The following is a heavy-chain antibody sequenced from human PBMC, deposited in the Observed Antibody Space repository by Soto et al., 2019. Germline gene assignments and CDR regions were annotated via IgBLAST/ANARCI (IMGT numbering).Heavy chain of an antibody. CDR1: GFTFSSYA. J-gene: IGHJ6*02. Sequence: GGSLRLSCAASGFTFSSYAMSWVRQAPGKGLEWVSAISGSGGSTYYADSVKGRFTISRDNSKNTLYLQMDSLRAEDTAVYYCARVDRGSSLFYYYYGVDVWGQGTTVTVS. CDR3: ARVDRGSSLFYYYYGVDV. V-gene: IGHV3-23*01. D-gene: IGHD6-6*01. CDR2: ISGSGGST.